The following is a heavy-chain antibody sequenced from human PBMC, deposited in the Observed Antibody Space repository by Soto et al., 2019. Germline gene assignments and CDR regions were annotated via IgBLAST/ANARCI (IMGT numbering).Heavy chain of an antibody. CDR1: GAYISDFS. V-gene: IGHV4-4*07. J-gene: IGHJ1*01. Sequence: ETLSLTCRVSGAYISDFSRSWIRQPAGKGLEWIGRITINGNTQKNPSFKSRVTMSIDTSRNHFSLNLQSATAADTALYYCARETGENWTYEAHWGPGTLVTVSS. CDR2: ITINGNT. D-gene: IGHD1-7*01. CDR3: ARETGENWTYEAH.